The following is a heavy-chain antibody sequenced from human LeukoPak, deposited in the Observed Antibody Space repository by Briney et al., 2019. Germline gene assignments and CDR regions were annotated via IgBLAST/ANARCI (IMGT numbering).Heavy chain of an antibody. CDR2: IKQDGSEK. D-gene: IGHD6-13*01. Sequence: GGSLRLSCAASGFTFSSYSMNWVRQAPGKGVEWVANIKQDGSEKYYVDSVKGRFTISRDNAKNSLYLQMNSLRAEDTAVYYCAIAAAGVDYWGQGTLVTVSS. V-gene: IGHV3-7*01. J-gene: IGHJ4*02. CDR1: GFTFSSYS. CDR3: AIAAAGVDY.